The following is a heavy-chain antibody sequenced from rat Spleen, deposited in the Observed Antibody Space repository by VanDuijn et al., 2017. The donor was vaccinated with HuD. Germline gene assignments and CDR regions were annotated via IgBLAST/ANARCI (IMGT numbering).Heavy chain of an antibody. J-gene: IGHJ2*01. D-gene: IGHD1-11*01. CDR3: ATTYGGPDY. CDR2: ISYDGTAT. V-gene: IGHV5-25*01. CDR1: GLSFSNYD. Sequence: EVQLVESGGGLVQPGRSMKLSCAASGLSFSNYDMAWVRQAPTKGLEWVASISYDGTATYYRDSVKGRFTISRDNAKSTLYLQMDSLRSEDTATYYCATTYGGPDYWGQGVMVTVSS.